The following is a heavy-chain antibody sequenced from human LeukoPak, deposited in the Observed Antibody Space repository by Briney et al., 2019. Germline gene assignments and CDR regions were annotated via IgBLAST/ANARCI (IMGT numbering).Heavy chain of an antibody. CDR2: ISSSGSTI. D-gene: IGHD6-19*01. V-gene: IGHV3-11*04. CDR3: ARETLIKYSSGWVGAAFDI. CDR1: GFTFSDYY. Sequence: GGSLRLSCAVSGFTFSDYYMSWIRQAPGKGLEWVSYISSSGSTIYYADSVKSRFTISRDNAKNSLYLQTNSLRAEDTAVYYCARETLIKYSSGWVGAAFDIWGQGTMVTVSS. J-gene: IGHJ3*02.